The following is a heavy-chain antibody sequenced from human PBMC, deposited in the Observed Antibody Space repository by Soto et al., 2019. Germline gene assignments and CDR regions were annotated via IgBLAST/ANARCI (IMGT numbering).Heavy chain of an antibody. CDR1: GFTFGDYA. J-gene: IGHJ4*02. V-gene: IGHV3-49*01. CDR3: TRVPYYDFWSGYLDY. D-gene: IGHD3-3*01. CDR2: IRSKAYGGTT. Sequence: GGSLRLSCTASGFTFGDYAMSWFRQAPGKGLEWVGFIRSKAYGGTTEYTASVKGRFTISRDDSKSIAYLQMNSLKTEDTSLYYCTRVPYYDFWSGYLDYWGQGTLVTVSS.